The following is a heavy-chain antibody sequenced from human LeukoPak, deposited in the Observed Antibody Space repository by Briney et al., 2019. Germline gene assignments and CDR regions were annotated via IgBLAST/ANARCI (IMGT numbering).Heavy chain of an antibody. Sequence: PGGSLRLSCAVSGLTFSRYRIRWVTQAPGKGLEWVSYISSRRSTIYYADSVKGRFTISKDNAKNSLYLQMNRLRDEDTAVYFCARCMARAGPDFDYWGQGTLVTVSS. CDR1: GLTFSRYR. J-gene: IGHJ4*02. D-gene: IGHD6-13*01. CDR3: ARCMARAGPDFDY. V-gene: IGHV3-48*02. CDR2: ISSRRSTI.